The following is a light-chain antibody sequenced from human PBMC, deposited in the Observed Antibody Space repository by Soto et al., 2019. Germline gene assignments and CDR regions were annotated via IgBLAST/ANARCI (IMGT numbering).Light chain of an antibody. CDR2: DAS. V-gene: IGKV3D-20*02. CDR1: QSVSSNF. CDR3: QQRGNRPPWT. Sequence: EIVLTQSTGTLSLSPGERATLSCRASQSVSSNFLAWYQQKPGQAPRLFIYDASNRATGIPARFSGSGSGTDFTLTISSLEPEDFAVYYCQQRGNRPPWTFGQGTKVDIK. J-gene: IGKJ1*01.